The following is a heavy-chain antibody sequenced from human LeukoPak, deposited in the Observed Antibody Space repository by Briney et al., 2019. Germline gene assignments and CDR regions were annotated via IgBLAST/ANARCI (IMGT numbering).Heavy chain of an antibody. J-gene: IGHJ3*02. Sequence: PSETLSLTCTVSGGSISSYYWSWIRQPPGKGLEWIGYIYYSGSTNYNPSLKSRVTISVDMSKNQFSLKLSSVTAADTAVYYCARVQQQPRQDPDAFDIWGQGTMVTVSS. CDR1: GGSISSYY. V-gene: IGHV4-59*01. CDR3: ARVQQQPRQDPDAFDI. D-gene: IGHD6-13*01. CDR2: IYYSGST.